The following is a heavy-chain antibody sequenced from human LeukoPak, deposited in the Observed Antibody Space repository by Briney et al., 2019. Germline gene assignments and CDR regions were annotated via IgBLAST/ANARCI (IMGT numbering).Heavy chain of an antibody. D-gene: IGHD6-13*01. J-gene: IGHJ3*02. CDR3: ARGGGDIAAAAPLGYDAFDI. CDR1: GYTFTGYY. Sequence: ASVEVSCKASGYTFTGYYLHWVRQAPGQGLEWMGWINPNSGGTNYAQKFEGRVTMTRDTSISTSYMELSRLRSDDTAVYYCARGGGDIAAAAPLGYDAFDIWGQGTMVSVSS. V-gene: IGHV1-2*02. CDR2: INPNSGGT.